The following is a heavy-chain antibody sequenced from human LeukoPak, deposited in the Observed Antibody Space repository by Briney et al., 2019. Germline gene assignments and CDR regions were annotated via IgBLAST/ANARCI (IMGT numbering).Heavy chain of an antibody. CDR1: GFPFSTYA. J-gene: IGHJ4*02. CDR3: TRGRAETGTTWLIDY. V-gene: IGHV3-30*09. CDR2: FSSDGISQ. Sequence: GGSLRLSCAASGFPFSTYALHWVRQAPGKGLEWLAVFSSDGISQYYAGSVKGRFAISKDNSRNTLYLQMNSLRTEDTAAYYCTRGRAETGTTWLIDYWGQGTLVTVSS. D-gene: IGHD1-1*01.